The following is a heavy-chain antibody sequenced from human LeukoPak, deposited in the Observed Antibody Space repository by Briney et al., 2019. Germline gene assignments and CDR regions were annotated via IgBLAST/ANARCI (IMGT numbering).Heavy chain of an antibody. CDR1: GYSISSGYY. J-gene: IGHJ4*02. CDR2: IYHSGST. CDR3: ARVGLAVADY. D-gene: IGHD6-19*01. V-gene: IGHV4-38-2*01. Sequence: SETLSLTCAVSGYSISSGYYWGWIRQPPGKGLEWIGSIYHSGSTYYNPSLKSRVTISVDTSKNQFSLELSSVTAADTAVYYCARVGLAVADYWGQGTLVTVSS.